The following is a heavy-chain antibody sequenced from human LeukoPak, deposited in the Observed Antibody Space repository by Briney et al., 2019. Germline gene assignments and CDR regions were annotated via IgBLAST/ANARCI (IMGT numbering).Heavy chain of an antibody. V-gene: IGHV3-53*01. J-gene: IGHJ4*02. D-gene: IGHD3-22*01. CDR2: IYSGGST. CDR1: GFTVSSNY. CDR3: ARTYDSRDFFFDY. Sequence: PGGSLRLSCAASGFTVSSNYMSWVRQAPGKGLEWVSVIYSGGSTYYADSVKGRFTISRDNSKNTLYLQMNSLRAEDTAVYYCARTYDSRDFFFDYWGQGTLVTVSS.